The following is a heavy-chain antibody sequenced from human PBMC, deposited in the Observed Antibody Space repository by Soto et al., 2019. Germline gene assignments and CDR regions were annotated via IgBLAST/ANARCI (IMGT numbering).Heavy chain of an antibody. CDR1: GFTFSSYG. Sequence: QVQLVESGGGVVQPGRSLRLSCAASGFTFSSYGMHWVRQAPGKGLEWVAVISYDGSNKYYADSVKGRFTISRDNSKNTLYLQMNSLRAEDRGVDYCAKKGSYLYWGQGTLVTVSS. CDR2: ISYDGSNK. J-gene: IGHJ4*02. CDR3: AKKGSYLY. D-gene: IGHD1-26*01. V-gene: IGHV3-30*18.